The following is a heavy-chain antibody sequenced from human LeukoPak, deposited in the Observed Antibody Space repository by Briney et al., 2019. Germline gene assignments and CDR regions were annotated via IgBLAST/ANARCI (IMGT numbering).Heavy chain of an antibody. J-gene: IGHJ4*02. CDR2: ISSSSSYI. CDR3: ARDKGSYDSDF. V-gene: IGHV3-21*01. D-gene: IGHD5-18*01. Sequence: PGGSLRLSCAASGFTFSSYTMNWLRQAPGKGLEWVSSISSSSSYIYYADSVKGRFTISRDNAKNSLYLQVNSLRAEDTAVYYCARDKGSYDSDFWGQGTLVTVSS. CDR1: GFTFSSYT.